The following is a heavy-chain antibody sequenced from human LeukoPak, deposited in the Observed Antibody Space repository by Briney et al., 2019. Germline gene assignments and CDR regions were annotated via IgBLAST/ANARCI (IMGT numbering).Heavy chain of an antibody. Sequence: ASVKVSCKASGGTFSSYAISWVRQAPGQGLEWMGGIIPIFGTANYAQKFQGRVTITADESTSTAYMKLSSLRSEDTAVYYCAREFAYYDFWSGPTYGMDVWGQGTTVTVS. CDR2: IIPIFGTA. J-gene: IGHJ6*02. V-gene: IGHV1-69*13. CDR1: GGTFSSYA. CDR3: AREFAYYDFWSGPTYGMDV. D-gene: IGHD3-3*01.